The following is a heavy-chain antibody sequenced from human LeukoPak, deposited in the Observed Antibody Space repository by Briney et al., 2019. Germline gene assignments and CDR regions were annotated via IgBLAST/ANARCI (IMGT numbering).Heavy chain of an antibody. CDR2: ISSSSSYI. J-gene: IGHJ4*02. D-gene: IGHD1-26*01. CDR1: GFTFSSYW. V-gene: IGHV3-21*01. Sequence: GGSLRLSCAASGFTFSSYWMSWVRQAPGKGLEWVSSISSSSSYIYYADSVKGRFTISRDNAKNSLYLQMNSLRAEDTAVYYCARPPGAVGATFDYWGQGTLVTVSS. CDR3: ARPPGAVGATFDY.